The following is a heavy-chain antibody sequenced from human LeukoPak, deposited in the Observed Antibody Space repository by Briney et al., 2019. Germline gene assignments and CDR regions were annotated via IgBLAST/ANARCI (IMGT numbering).Heavy chain of an antibody. V-gene: IGHV1-46*01. CDR3: ARDRPVTTDY. D-gene: IGHD4-11*01. Sequence: ASVKVSCKASGYTFTSYYMHWCRKPPGQGLEWMGIINPSGGSTSYAQKFQGRVTMTRDTSTSTVYMELSSLRSEDTAVYYCARDRPVTTDYWGRGTLVTVSS. CDR2: INPSGGST. CDR1: GYTFTSYY. J-gene: IGHJ4*02.